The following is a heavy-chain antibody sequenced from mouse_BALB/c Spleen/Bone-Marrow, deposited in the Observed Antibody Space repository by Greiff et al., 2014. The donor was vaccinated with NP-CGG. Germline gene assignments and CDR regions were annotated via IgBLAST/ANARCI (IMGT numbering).Heavy chain of an antibody. CDR1: GYAFTSYY. Sequence: VQLQQSGAELVKPGTSVKLSYKASGYAFTSYYIYWVKQRPGQGLKWIGEINPSNGGTNFNEKFKSKATLTVDKSSSTAYMQLSSLTSEDSAVYYCTRLSLLRGYFDYWGQGTTLTVSS. J-gene: IGHJ2*01. D-gene: IGHD1-2*01. CDR3: TRLSLLRGYFDY. V-gene: IGHV1S81*02. CDR2: INPSNGGT.